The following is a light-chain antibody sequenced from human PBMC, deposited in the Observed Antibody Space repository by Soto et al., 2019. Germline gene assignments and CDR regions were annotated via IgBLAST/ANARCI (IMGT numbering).Light chain of an antibody. CDR2: DVS. CDR3: SSYTTSNTRQIV. Sequence: QPALTQPASVSGSPGQSITIYYKETSSDVGGYNYVSWYQQHPGKAPKFMIYDVSNRPSGVSNRFSGSKSGNTASLTISGLQAEDEADNYCSSYTTSNTRQIVFGTGTKVTVL. CDR1: SSDVGGYNY. J-gene: IGLJ1*01. V-gene: IGLV2-14*01.